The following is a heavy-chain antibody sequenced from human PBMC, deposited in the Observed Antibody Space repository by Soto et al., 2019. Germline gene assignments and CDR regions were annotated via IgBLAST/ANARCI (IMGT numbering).Heavy chain of an antibody. J-gene: IGHJ4*02. CDR2: ISGSGGST. V-gene: IGHV3-23*01. Sequence: EVQLLESGGGLVQPGGSLRLSCAASGFTFSSYAMSWVRQAPGKGLEWVSAISGSGGSTYYADSVKGRFTISRDNSKNTLYLQMNSLRAEDTAVYYCAKDRTVTTWGRPTARYYFDYWGQGTLVTVSS. CDR1: GFTFSSYA. CDR3: AKDRTVTTWGRPTARYYFDY. D-gene: IGHD3-16*01.